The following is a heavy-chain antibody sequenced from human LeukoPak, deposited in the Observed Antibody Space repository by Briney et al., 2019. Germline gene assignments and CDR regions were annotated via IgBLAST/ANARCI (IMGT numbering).Heavy chain of an antibody. V-gene: IGHV1-18*01. J-gene: IGHJ6*03. D-gene: IGHD6-19*01. CDR3: ARGSGIAVAGTEDYYMDV. CDR1: GYTFTSYG. Sequence: ASVKVSCKASGYTFTSYGISWVRQAPGQGLEWMGWIGAYNGNTNYAQGLQGRVTMTTDTSTSTAYMELRSLRSDDTGVYYCARGSGIAVAGTEDYYMDVWGKGTTVTVSS. CDR2: IGAYNGNT.